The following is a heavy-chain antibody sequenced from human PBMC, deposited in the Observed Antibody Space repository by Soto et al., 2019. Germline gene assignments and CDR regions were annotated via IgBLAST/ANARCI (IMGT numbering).Heavy chain of an antibody. D-gene: IGHD3-9*01. V-gene: IGHV3-23*01. J-gene: IGHJ3*02. CDR3: ARDVTILRYFAQAFDI. Sequence: GGSLRLSCAASGFTFSSYAMSWVRQAPGKGLEWVSAISGSGGSTYYADSVKGRFTISRDNSKNTLYLQMNSLRAEDTAVYYCARDVTILRYFAQAFDIWGQGTMVTVSS. CDR2: ISGSGGST. CDR1: GFTFSSYA.